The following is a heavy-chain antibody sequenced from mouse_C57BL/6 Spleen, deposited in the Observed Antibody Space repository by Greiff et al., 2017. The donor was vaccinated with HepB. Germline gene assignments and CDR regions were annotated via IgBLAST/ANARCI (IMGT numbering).Heavy chain of an antibody. CDR3: ARDGNYGWYVDV. CDR2: ISDGGSYT. Sequence: EVKLVESGGGLVKPGGSLKLSCAASGFTFSSYAMSWVRQTPEKRLEWVATISDGGSYTYYPDNVKGRFTISRDNAKNNLYLQMSHLKSEDTAMYYCARDGNYGWYVDVWGTGTTVTVSS. J-gene: IGHJ1*03. V-gene: IGHV5-4*01. CDR1: GFTFSSYA. D-gene: IGHD2-1*01.